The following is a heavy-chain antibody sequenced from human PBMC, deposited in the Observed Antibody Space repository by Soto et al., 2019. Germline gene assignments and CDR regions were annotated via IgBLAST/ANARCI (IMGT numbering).Heavy chain of an antibody. CDR3: ARDTDGLHY. CDR1: XLIXSNXK. CDR2: INTDGSII. Sequence: EVRLVESGGGLVQXGGSLXLSXAASXLIXSNXKMHXVRQAPGKGLVWVSRINTDGSIIDYADSVKGRFTVSRDNAKNTLYLQMNSLRADDTAVYYCARDTDGLHYWGQGTLVTVSS. V-gene: IGHV3-74*01. J-gene: IGHJ4*02.